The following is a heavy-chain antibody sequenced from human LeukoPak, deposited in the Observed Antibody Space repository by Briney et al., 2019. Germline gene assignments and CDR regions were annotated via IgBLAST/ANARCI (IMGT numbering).Heavy chain of an antibody. CDR2: IYYSGST. CDR3: ARGSYYYDSSGYYY. Sequence: ASETLSLTCTVSGGSISSGGYYWSWIRQHPGKGLEWIGYIYYSGSTYYNPSLKSRVTISVDTSKNQFSLKLSSVTAADTAVYYCARGSYYYDSSGYYYWGQGTLVTVSS. CDR1: GGSISSGGYY. D-gene: IGHD3-22*01. J-gene: IGHJ4*02. V-gene: IGHV4-31*03.